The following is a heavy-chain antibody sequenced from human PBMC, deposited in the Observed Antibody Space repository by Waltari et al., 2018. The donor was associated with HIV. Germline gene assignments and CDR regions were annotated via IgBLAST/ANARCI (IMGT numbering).Heavy chain of an antibody. D-gene: IGHD3-3*01. V-gene: IGHV4-30-4*02. Sequence: QAQLQESGPAVVRPSTTLSLTCSVTGGSVNSANFYWSWIRQSPGKGLEWVGYIYYSGNTNDNTVLKNRVSMSIDKSKNHVALTLRSVAGTDTAVYYWARSLWSGLSSWGQGILVTVS. CDR3: ARSLWSGLSS. CDR2: IYYSGNT. CDR1: GGSVNSANFY. J-gene: IGHJ1*01.